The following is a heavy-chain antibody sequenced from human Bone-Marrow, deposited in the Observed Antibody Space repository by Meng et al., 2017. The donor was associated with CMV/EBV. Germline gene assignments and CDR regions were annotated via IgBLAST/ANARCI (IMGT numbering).Heavy chain of an antibody. CDR1: GFTFSSYA. Sequence: GGSLRLSCAASGFTFSSYAMHWVRQAPGKGLEWVAVISYDGSNKYYADSVKGRFTISRDNSKNTLYLQMNSLRAEDTAVYYCAGEGNELRYFDWLLFVWGQGTLVTVSS. D-gene: IGHD3-9*01. CDR2: ISYDGSNK. J-gene: IGHJ4*02. CDR3: AGEGNELRYFDWLLFV. V-gene: IGHV3-30*04.